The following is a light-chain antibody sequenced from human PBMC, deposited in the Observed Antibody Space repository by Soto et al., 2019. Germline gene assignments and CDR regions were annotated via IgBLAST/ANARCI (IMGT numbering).Light chain of an antibody. CDR3: QSYDSSLTAHV. CDR1: SSNIGAGYN. CDR2: GNS. V-gene: IGLV1-40*01. J-gene: IGLJ1*01. Sequence: QSVLTQPPSVSGAPGQRVTISCTASSSNIGAGYNVHWYQQLPGTAPKLLIYGNSNRPSGVPDRFSGSKSGTSASLAITGLQAEDEADYYCQSYDSSLTAHVFGTGTKLTVL.